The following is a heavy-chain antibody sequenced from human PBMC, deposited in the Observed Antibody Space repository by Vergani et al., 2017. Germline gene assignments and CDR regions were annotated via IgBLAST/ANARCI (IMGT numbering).Heavy chain of an antibody. J-gene: IGHJ6*02. CDR3: ARDRCSGGSCYSESAANYGMDV. CDR1: GYTFSTYG. D-gene: IGHD2-15*01. V-gene: IGHV1-18*01. Sequence: QVQLVQSGAEVKKPGASVKVSCKASGYTFSTYGISWVRQAPGQGLEWMGWISAYNGNTNYPEKFQRRLTMTTDTSTRTAYMELRSLRSDDTAVYYCARDRCSGGSCYSESAANYGMDVWGQGTTVTVSS. CDR2: ISAYNGNT.